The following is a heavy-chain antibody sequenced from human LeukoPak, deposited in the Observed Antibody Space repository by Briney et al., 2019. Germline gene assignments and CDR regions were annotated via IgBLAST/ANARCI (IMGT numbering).Heavy chain of an antibody. V-gene: IGHV4-59*01. J-gene: IGHJ4*02. Sequence: PSETLSLTCTVSGGSISSYYWSWIRQPPGKGLEWIGYIYYSGSTNYNPSLKSRVTISVDTSKNQFSLKLSSVTAAGTAVYYCARSEGVSWGEIRFFDYWGQGTLVTVSS. CDR1: GGSISSYY. CDR2: IYYSGST. D-gene: IGHD3-10*01. CDR3: ARSEGVSWGEIRFFDY.